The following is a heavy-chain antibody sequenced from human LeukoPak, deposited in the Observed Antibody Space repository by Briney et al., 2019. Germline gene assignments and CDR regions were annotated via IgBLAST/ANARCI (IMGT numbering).Heavy chain of an antibody. CDR1: GYTFIGYY. CDR2: INPNSGGT. D-gene: IGHD5-18*01. V-gene: IGHV1-2*02. CDR3: ARDVMGYSYGYYFDY. J-gene: IGHJ4*02. Sequence: GASVKVSCKASGYTFIGYYMHWVRQAPGQGLEWMGWINPNSGGTNYAQKFQGRVTMTRDTSISTAYMELSRLRSDDTAVYYCARDVMGYSYGYYFDYWGQGTLVTVSS.